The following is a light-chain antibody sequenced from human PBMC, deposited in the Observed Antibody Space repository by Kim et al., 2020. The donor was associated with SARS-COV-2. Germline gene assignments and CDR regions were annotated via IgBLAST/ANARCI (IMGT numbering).Light chain of an antibody. CDR2: DVS. Sequence: QSALTQTASVSGSPGQSITISCTGTSSDVGGYNYVSWYQQHPGKAPKLMIYDVSKRPSGVSNRFSGSKSGNTASLTISGLQAEDEADYYCSSYTSSSTPWVFGGGTQLTVL. CDR3: SSYTSSSTPWV. CDR1: SSDVGGYNY. J-gene: IGLJ3*02. V-gene: IGLV2-14*01.